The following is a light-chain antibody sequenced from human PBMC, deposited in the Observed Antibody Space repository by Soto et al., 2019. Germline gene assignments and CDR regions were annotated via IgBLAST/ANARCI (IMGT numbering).Light chain of an antibody. Sequence: QAVLTQPPSVSAAPVQKVTISCSGSSSNIGNNYVSWYQQVHGTAPKLLIFDDNRRPPGIPDRFSGSKSGTSATLGITGLQTGDEADYYCGAWDSSLSVVIFGGGTKVTVL. J-gene: IGLJ2*01. CDR1: SSNIGNNY. CDR3: GAWDSSLSVVI. V-gene: IGLV1-51*01. CDR2: DDN.